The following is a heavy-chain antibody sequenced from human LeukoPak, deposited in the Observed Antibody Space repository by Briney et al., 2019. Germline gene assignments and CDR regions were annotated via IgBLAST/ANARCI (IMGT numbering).Heavy chain of an antibody. CDR2: IIPILGTA. CDR1: GGTFSSYA. D-gene: IGHD4-11*01. J-gene: IGHJ6*03. CDR3: ARATVGYYYYMDV. Sequence: ASVKVSCKASGGTFSSYAISWVRQAPGQGLEWMGRIIPILGTANYAQKFQGRVTITTDESTSTAYMELSSLRSEDTAVYYCARATVGYYYYMDVWGKGTTVTVSS. V-gene: IGHV1-69*11.